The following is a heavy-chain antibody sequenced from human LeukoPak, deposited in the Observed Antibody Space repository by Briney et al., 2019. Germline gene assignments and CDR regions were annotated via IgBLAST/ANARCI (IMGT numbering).Heavy chain of an antibody. J-gene: IGHJ6*03. CDR3: AREGFTSTWLYYYYYMDV. D-gene: IGHD6-13*01. V-gene: IGHV3-30*04. CDR2: ISYDGSNK. CDR1: GFTFSSYA. Sequence: GGSLRLSCAASGFTFSSYAMHWVRQAPGKGLEWVAAISYDGSNKYSADSVRGRFTISRDNSKNGLHLQMNSLRPEDTAIYYCAREGFTSTWLYYYYYMDVWGKGTTVTVSS.